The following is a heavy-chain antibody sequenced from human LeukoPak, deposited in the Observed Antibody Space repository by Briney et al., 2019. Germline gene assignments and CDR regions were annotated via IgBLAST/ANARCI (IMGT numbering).Heavy chain of an antibody. J-gene: IGHJ3*02. D-gene: IGHD6-13*01. V-gene: IGHV1-69*13. Sequence: SVKVSCKASGGTFSSYAISWVRQPPGQALEWMGGIIPIFGTANYAQKFQGRVTITADESTSTAYMELSSLRSEDTAVYYCASLGYSHDAFDIWGQGTMVTVSS. CDR1: GGTFSSYA. CDR3: ASLGYSHDAFDI. CDR2: IIPIFGTA.